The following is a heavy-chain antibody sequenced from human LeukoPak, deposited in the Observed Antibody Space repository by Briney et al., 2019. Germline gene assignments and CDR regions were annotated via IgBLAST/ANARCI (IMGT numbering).Heavy chain of an antibody. J-gene: IGHJ6*02. V-gene: IGHV5-51*01. CDR2: IYPGDSDT. Sequence: HGESLKISCKGSGYSFTSYWIGWVRQMPGKGLEWMGIIYPGDSDTRYSPSFQGQVTISADKSISTAYLQWSSLKASDTVMYYCARQGCSSTSCYSYYYYGMDVWGQGTTVTVSS. CDR1: GYSFTSYW. CDR3: ARQGCSSTSCYSYYYYGMDV. D-gene: IGHD2-2*01.